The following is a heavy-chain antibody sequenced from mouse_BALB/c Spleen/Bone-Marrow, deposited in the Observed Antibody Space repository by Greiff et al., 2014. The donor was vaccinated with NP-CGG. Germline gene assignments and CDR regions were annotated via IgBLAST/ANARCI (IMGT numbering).Heavy chain of an antibody. CDR1: GDSFTSSY. Sequence: EVQRVQSGPRLVKPSPSLSLTCSVSGDSFTSSYWNWVRKFPGNKLEYMGYISYSGNAYYNPSILSRISLTRDTSKNQYYLQMNSVTTEDTATYFCARGNGYHLDYWGQGTSLTVSS. CDR3: ARGNGYHLDY. CDR2: ISYSGNA. D-gene: IGHD1-2*01. V-gene: IGHV3-8*02. J-gene: IGHJ2*02.